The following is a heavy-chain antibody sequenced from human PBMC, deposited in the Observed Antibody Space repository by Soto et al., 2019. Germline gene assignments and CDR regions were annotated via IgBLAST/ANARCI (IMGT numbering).Heavy chain of an antibody. CDR3: ARILYSGSYYGFDY. CDR2: INPKSGAT. V-gene: IGHV1-2*02. D-gene: IGHD1-26*01. J-gene: IGHJ4*02. CDR1: GYSFSEHY. Sequence: ASVKVSCKGSGYSFSEHYVHWVRQTPGQGLEWLGWINPKSGATDYAQSFQGRVTMTRDSSISTTYLELSRLTSDDTALYYCARILYSGSYYGFDYWGQGTLVTVSS.